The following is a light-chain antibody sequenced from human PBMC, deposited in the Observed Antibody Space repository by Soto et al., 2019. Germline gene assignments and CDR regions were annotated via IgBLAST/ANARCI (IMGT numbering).Light chain of an antibody. CDR1: SSDIGGYNY. V-gene: IGLV2-8*01. CDR3: SSYAGRNNVV. J-gene: IGLJ2*01. Sequence: QSALTQPPSASGSPGQSVTISCTGTSSDIGGYNYVSWYQQHPGKAPKLMIYEVSKRPSGVPDRFSGSKSGNTASLTVSGLQAEDEADYYCSSYAGRNNVVFGGGTPLTVL. CDR2: EVS.